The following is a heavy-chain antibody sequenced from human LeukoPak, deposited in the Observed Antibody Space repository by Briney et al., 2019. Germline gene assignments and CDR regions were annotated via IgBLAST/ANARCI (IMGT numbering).Heavy chain of an antibody. D-gene: IGHD4-11*01. Sequence: PSETLSLTCAVYGGSFSGYYWSWIRQPPGKGLEWIGEINHSGSTNYNPSLKSRVTMSVDTSKNHFSLKLSSVTAADTAVYYCARLIRAVSDHWGQGTLVTVSS. CDR3: ARLIRAVSDH. J-gene: IGHJ1*01. V-gene: IGHV4-34*01. CDR2: INHSGST. CDR1: GGSFSGYY.